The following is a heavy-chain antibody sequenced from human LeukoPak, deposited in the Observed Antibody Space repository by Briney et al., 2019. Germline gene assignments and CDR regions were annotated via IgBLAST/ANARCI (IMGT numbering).Heavy chain of an antibody. V-gene: IGHV3-66*01. CDR3: ARSVYYDTLTGYYYYALEV. J-gene: IGHJ6*02. D-gene: IGHD3-9*01. Sequence: GGSLRLSCAASGFTVSSNYISWVRQAPGKGLEWVSVKGRFTISRDNSKNTLYLQMDSLRGEDTAVYYCARSVYYDTLTGYYYYALEVRGQGTTVTVSS. CDR1: GFTVSSNY.